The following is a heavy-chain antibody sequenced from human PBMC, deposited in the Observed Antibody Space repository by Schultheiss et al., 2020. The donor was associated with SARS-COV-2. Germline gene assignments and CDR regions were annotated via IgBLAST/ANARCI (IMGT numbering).Heavy chain of an antibody. J-gene: IGHJ4*02. CDR2: ISSNGGST. D-gene: IGHD2-21*02. CDR1: GFTFSSYA. CDR3: VKDLYCGGDCYYFDY. V-gene: IGHV3-64D*06. Sequence: GGSLRLSCSASGFTFSSYAMHWVLQAPGKGLEYVSAISSNGGSTYYADSVKGRFTISRDNSKNTLYLQMSSLRAEDTAVYYCVKDLYCGGDCYYFDYWGQGTLVTVSS.